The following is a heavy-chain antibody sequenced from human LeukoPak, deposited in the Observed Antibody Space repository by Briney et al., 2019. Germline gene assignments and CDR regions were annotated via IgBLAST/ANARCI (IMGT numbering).Heavy chain of an antibody. CDR2: IYSGGST. CDR1: GFTVSSNY. CDR3: AKDTSGWYGKYFQH. V-gene: IGHV3-53*05. Sequence: GGSLRHSCAASGFTVSSNYMSWVRQAPGKGLEWVSVIYSGGSTYYADSVKGRFTISRDNSKNTLYLQMNSLRAEDTALYYCAKDTSGWYGKYFQHWGQGTMVTVSS. J-gene: IGHJ1*01. D-gene: IGHD6-19*01.